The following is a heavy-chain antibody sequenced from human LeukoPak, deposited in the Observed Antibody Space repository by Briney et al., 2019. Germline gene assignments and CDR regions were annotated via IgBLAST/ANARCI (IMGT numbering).Heavy chain of an antibody. CDR3: AKDRQWLGVFDY. CDR2: ISGSGGST. D-gene: IGHD6-19*01. CDR1: GFTFSNAW. V-gene: IGHV3-23*01. Sequence: GGSLRLSCAASGFTFSNAWMSWARQAPGKGLEWVSAISGSGGSTYYADSVKGRFTISRDNSKNTLYLQTNSLRAEDTAVYYCAKDRQWLGVFDYWGQGTLVTVSS. J-gene: IGHJ4*02.